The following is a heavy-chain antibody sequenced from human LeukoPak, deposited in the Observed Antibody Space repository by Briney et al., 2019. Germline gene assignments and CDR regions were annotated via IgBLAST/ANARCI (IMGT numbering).Heavy chain of an antibody. Sequence: GGSLRLSCAASGFTFSSYSMNWVRQAPGKGLEWVSYISSSGSTIYYADSVKGRFTISRDNAKNSLYLQMNSLRAEDTAVYYCARTSASSGYYYYYYYGMDVWGQGTTVTVSS. CDR3: ARTSASSGYYYYYYYGMDV. V-gene: IGHV3-48*04. CDR2: ISSSGSTI. CDR1: GFTFSSYS. J-gene: IGHJ6*02. D-gene: IGHD3-22*01.